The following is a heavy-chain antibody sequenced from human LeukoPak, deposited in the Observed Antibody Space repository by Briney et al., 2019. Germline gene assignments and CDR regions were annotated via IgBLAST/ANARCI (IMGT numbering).Heavy chain of an antibody. CDR1: GFTFSSYA. CDR3: AKYQVPAADPYYYGMDV. CDR2: ISGSGGST. J-gene: IGHJ6*02. Sequence: GGSLRLSCAASGFTFSSYAMSWVRQAPGKGLEWVSAISGSGGSTYYADSVKGRFTISRDNSKNTLYLQMNSLRAEDTAVYYCAKYQVPAADPYYYGMDVWGQGTTVTVSS. D-gene: IGHD2-2*01. V-gene: IGHV3-23*01.